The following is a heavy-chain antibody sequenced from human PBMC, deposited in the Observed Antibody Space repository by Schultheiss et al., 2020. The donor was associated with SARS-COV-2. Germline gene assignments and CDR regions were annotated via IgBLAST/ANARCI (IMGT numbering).Heavy chain of an antibody. V-gene: IGHV4-59*12. CDR3: AREYSSSFVDY. Sequence: SETLSLSCTVSGGSISSYYWSWIRQPAGKGLEWIGYIYYSGSTNYNPSLKSRVTISVDTSKNQFSLKLSSVTAADTAVYYCAREYSSSFVDYWGQGTLVTVSS. J-gene: IGHJ4*02. CDR1: GGSISSYY. D-gene: IGHD6-6*01. CDR2: IYYSGST.